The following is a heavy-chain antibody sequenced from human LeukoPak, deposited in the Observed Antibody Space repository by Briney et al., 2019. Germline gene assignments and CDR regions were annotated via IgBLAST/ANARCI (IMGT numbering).Heavy chain of an antibody. CDR1: GFTFDDYA. J-gene: IGHJ4*02. D-gene: IGHD4-11*01. V-gene: IGHV3-9*03. CDR2: ISWNSGSI. Sequence: AGGSLRLSCAASGFTFDDYAMHWVRLAPGKGLEWVSGISWNSGSIGYADSVKGRFTISRDNAKNSLYLQMNSLRAEDMALYYCAKSTYSNYVGYFDYWGQGTLVTVSS. CDR3: AKSTYSNYVGYFDY.